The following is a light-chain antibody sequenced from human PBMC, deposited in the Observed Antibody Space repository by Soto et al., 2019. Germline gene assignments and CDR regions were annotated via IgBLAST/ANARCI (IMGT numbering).Light chain of an antibody. CDR2: KAS. V-gene: IGKV1-5*03. CDR3: QQYNSYSLFT. CDR1: QSIRTW. Sequence: DIQMTQSPSTLSASVGDTVIITCRASQSIRTWLAWYQQKPGKVPKLLIYKASSLESGVPSRFSGYGSGTEFTLTISSLQPDDFATYYCQQYNSYSLFTFGPGTKVDI. J-gene: IGKJ3*01.